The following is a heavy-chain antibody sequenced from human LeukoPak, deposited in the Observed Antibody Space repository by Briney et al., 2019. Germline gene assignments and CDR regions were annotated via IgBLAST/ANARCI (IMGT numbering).Heavy chain of an antibody. CDR3: ARRGSGSFNWFDP. Sequence: ASVKVSCKASGYTFTGYYMRWVRQAPGQGLEWLGWINPKSGDTNYAQKFQGRVTMTRDTSISTADMDLSTLTSDDTAVYYCARRGSGSFNWFDPWGQGTLVTVSS. V-gene: IGHV1-2*02. CDR1: GYTFTGYY. CDR2: INPKSGDT. D-gene: IGHD3-10*01. J-gene: IGHJ5*02.